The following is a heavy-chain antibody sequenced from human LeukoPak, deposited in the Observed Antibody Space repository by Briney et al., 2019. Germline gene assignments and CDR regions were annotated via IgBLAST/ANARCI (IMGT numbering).Heavy chain of an antibody. CDR1: GFTFSSYA. Sequence: GGSLRLSCAASGFTFSSYAMSWVRQAPGKGLEWVSAISGSGGSTYYAGSVKGRFTISRDNSKNTLYLQMNSLRAEDTAVYYCAKGPIVVPAAPFDYWGQGTLVTVSS. CDR2: ISGSGGST. J-gene: IGHJ4*02. V-gene: IGHV3-23*01. CDR3: AKGPIVVPAAPFDY. D-gene: IGHD2-2*01.